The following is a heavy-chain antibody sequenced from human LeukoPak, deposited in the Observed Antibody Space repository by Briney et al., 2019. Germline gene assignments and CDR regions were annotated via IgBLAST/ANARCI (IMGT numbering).Heavy chain of an antibody. CDR1: GYTFTSYA. CDR2: INAGNGNT. CDR3: ARSISYSSSWYYFDY. Sequence: ASVKVSCKASGYTFTSYAMHWVRQAPGQRLEWMGWINAGNGNTKYSQKFQGRVTITRDTSASTAYMELSSLRSEDTAVYYCARSISYSSSWYYFDYWGQGTLVTVSS. D-gene: IGHD6-13*01. V-gene: IGHV1-3*01. J-gene: IGHJ4*02.